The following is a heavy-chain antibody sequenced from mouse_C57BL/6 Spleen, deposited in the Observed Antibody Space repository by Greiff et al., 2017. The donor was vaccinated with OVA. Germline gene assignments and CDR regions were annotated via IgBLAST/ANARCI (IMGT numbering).Heavy chain of an antibody. D-gene: IGHD3-2*02. CDR2: IHPNSGST. Sequence: QVQLQQPGAELVKPGASVKLSCKASGYTFTSYWMHWVKQRPGQGLEWIGMIHPNSGSTNYNEKFKSKATLTVDKSSSTAYMQLSSLTSEDSAVYYCASQLRFYAMDYWGQGTSVTVSS. V-gene: IGHV1-64*01. CDR3: ASQLRFYAMDY. J-gene: IGHJ4*01. CDR1: GYTFTSYW.